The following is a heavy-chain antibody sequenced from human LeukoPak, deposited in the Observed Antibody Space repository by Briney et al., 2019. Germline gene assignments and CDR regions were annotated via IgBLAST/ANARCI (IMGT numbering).Heavy chain of an antibody. D-gene: IGHD3-10*01. Sequence: SQTLSLTCTVSGGSISSGDYYWGWIRQPPGKGLEWIGYIYYSGSTYYNPSLKSRVTISVDTSKNQFSLKLSSVTAADTAVYCCVRESGDENDAFDIWGQGTMVTVSS. CDR2: IYYSGST. V-gene: IGHV4-30-4*08. CDR1: GGSISSGDYY. CDR3: VRESGDENDAFDI. J-gene: IGHJ3*02.